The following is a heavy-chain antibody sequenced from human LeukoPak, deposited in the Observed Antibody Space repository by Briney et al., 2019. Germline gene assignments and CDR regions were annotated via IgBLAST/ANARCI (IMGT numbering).Heavy chain of an antibody. V-gene: IGHV4-34*01. Sequence: SETLSLTCAVYGGSFSGYSWSWIRQPPGKGLEWIGEINHSGSTNYNPSLKSRVTISVDTSKNQFSLKLSSVTAADTAVYYCAASSRFVVVTAIRYYYYGMDVWGQGTTVTVSS. CDR3: AASSRFVVVTAIRYYYYGMDV. D-gene: IGHD2-21*02. CDR2: INHSGST. J-gene: IGHJ6*02. CDR1: GGSFSGYS.